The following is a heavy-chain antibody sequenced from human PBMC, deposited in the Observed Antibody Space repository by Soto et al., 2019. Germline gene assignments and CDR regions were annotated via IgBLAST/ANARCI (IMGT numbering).Heavy chain of an antibody. J-gene: IGHJ4*02. CDR3: ARARSIAARPLDY. D-gene: IGHD6-6*01. Sequence: SETLSPTCTVSGGSISSGDYYWSWIRQPPGKGLEWIGYIYSSGSTYYNPSLKSRVTISVDTSKNQFSLKLSSVTAADTAVYYCARARSIAARPLDYWGQGTPVTSPQ. CDR1: GGSISSGDYY. CDR2: IYSSGST. V-gene: IGHV4-30-4*01.